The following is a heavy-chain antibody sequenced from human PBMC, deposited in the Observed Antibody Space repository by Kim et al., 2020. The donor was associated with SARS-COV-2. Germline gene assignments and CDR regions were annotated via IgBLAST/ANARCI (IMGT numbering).Heavy chain of an antibody. Sequence: NPTLKSRVTISVDKSKNQFSLKLSSVTAADTAVYYCAREAYGSGSYYDYWGQGTLVTVSS. CDR3: AREAYGSGSYYDY. J-gene: IGHJ4*02. V-gene: IGHV4-4*02. D-gene: IGHD3-10*01.